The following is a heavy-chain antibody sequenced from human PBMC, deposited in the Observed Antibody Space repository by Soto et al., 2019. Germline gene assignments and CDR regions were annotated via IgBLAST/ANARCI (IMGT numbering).Heavy chain of an antibody. D-gene: IGHD4-17*01. CDR3: ARSTSRYGDYAFDP. J-gene: IGHJ5*02. Sequence: ETLCRTCPVSGGSINYYYWTWIRQPPGKGLEWIGYIYYSGSTNYNPSLKSRVTISVDTSKNQFSLKLTSVTAADTAIYYCARSTSRYGDYAFDPWGQGTLVTVYS. CDR2: IYYSGST. CDR1: GGSINYYY. V-gene: IGHV4-59*01.